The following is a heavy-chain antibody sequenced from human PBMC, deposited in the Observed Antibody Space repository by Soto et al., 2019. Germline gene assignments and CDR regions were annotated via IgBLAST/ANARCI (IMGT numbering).Heavy chain of an antibody. CDR3: ARGLILWFGELSRRGGYYYYMDV. V-gene: IGHV4-34*01. J-gene: IGHJ6*03. Sequence: QVQLQQWGAGLLKPSETLSLTCAVYGGSFSGYQWSWIRQTPGKGLEWIGEINDSGNINYNPSLKSRVTILVDTAKKQISLKLSSVTAADTADYYCARGLILWFGELSRRGGYYYYMDVWGKGTTVTVSS. CDR2: INDSGNI. D-gene: IGHD3-10*01. CDR1: GGSFSGYQ.